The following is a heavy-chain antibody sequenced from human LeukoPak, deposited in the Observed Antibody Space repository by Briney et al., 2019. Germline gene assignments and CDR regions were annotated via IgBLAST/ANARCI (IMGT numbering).Heavy chain of an antibody. V-gene: IGHV5-51*01. D-gene: IGHD3-3*01. CDR1: GYSFTSYW. Sequence: GESLKIPCKGFGYSFTSYWIGWGRQMPGKGLELMGIIHPGDSDTRYSPSFQGQVTISVDKSISTAYLQWSSLKASDTAMFYCARSPFYYFDYWGQGTLVTVSS. CDR2: IHPGDSDT. CDR3: ARSPFYYFDY. J-gene: IGHJ4*02.